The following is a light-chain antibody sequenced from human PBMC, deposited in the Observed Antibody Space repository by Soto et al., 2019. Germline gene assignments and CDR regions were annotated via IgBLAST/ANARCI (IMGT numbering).Light chain of an antibody. CDR2: GTS. Sequence: QSVLTQPPSVSGAPGQRGTISCTGSSSNIGANYAVHWYQQRPGTAPKLLIFGTSNRPSGVPDRFSGSKSGTSASLAITGLQDEDEGDYYCQSYDSTLSARYVFGTGTKVTVL. CDR3: QSYDSTLSARYV. CDR1: SSNIGANYA. J-gene: IGLJ1*01. V-gene: IGLV1-40*01.